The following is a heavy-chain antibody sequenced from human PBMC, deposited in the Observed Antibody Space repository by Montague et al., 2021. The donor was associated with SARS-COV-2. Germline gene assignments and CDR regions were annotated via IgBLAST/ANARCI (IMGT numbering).Heavy chain of an antibody. V-gene: IGHV6-1*01. CDR1: GDSVSSNIAT. CDR2: TYYRSKWYN. J-gene: IGHJ4*02. D-gene: IGHD4-11*01. Sequence: CAISGDSVSSNIATWNWIRQSPSRGLEWLGRTYYRSKWYNDYAESVKSRITIDPDTSKHQFSLHLNSVTPEDTAVYYCARIPLGSKYYFDFWGQGTPVTVSS. CDR3: ARIPLGSKYYFDF.